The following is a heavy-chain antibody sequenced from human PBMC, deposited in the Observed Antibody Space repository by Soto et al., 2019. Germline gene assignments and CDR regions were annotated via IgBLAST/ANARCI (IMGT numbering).Heavy chain of an antibody. CDR1: GFTFRSYA. D-gene: IGHD6-6*01. J-gene: IGHJ6*02. Sequence: GGSLRLSCAASGFTFRSYAMHWVRQAPGKGLEWVAVISYDGSIEYYADSVKGRFTISRDNAKNSLYLQMNSLRAEDTAVYYCARDWGSSIAAHYYYYGMDVWGQGTTVTVSS. V-gene: IGHV3-30-3*01. CDR2: ISYDGSIE. CDR3: ARDWGSSIAAHYYYYGMDV.